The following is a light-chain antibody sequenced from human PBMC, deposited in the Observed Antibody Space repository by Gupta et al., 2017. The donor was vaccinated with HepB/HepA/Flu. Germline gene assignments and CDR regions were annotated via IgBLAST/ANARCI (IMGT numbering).Light chain of an antibody. CDR1: QSISSY. CDR2: AAS. V-gene: IGKV1-39*01. CDR3: QQCDSTPIT. J-gene: IGKJ3*01. Sequence: DIQMTQSPSSLSASVGDRVTITCRASQSISSYLNWYQQKPGKAPKLLIYAASILQSAVPSRFSGTGPGTDFTLTISRLQPEDFATYYCQQCDSTPITFGPGTKVDIK.